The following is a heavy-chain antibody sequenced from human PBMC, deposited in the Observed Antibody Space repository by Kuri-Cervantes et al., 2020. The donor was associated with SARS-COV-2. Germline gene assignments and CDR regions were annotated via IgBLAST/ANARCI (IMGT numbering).Heavy chain of an antibody. V-gene: IGHV1-18*01. CDR1: GYTFTSYG. CDR3: ARGPVLSIAARPGGTPADYYYYYVDV. CDR2: ISAYNGNT. J-gene: IGHJ6*03. Sequence: ASVKVSCKASGYTFTSYGISWVRQAPGRGLEWMGWISAYNGNTNFAQKFQGRVTMTRDTSISTAYMELSRLRSDDTAVYYCARGPVLSIAARPGGTPADYYYYYVDVWGKGTTVTVSS. D-gene: IGHD6-6*01.